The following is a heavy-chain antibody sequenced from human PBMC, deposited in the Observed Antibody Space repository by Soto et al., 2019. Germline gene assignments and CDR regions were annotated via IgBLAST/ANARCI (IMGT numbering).Heavy chain of an antibody. J-gene: IGHJ6*02. CDR1: GDSISSGGYS. V-gene: IGHV4-30-2*01. CDR2: IYHSGFT. CDR3: ARDKDERFGGNATYCCYGMDV. Sequence: PSETLSLTCAVSGDSISSGGYSWNWIRQPPEKGLEWIGYIYHSGFTLYNPSLTSRVTMSVDKSKNQLSLKLSSVTAADTAVYYCARDKDERFGGNATYCCYGMDVWGQRTTVTVSS. D-gene: IGHD3-10*01.